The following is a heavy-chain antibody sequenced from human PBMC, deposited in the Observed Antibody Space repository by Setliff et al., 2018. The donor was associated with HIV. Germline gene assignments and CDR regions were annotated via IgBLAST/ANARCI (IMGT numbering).Heavy chain of an antibody. V-gene: IGHV1-69*13. CDR3: ATVFYYNSESYSLDY. D-gene: IGHD3-10*01. CDR1: GGTFNNYA. J-gene: IGHJ4*02. Sequence: GASVKVSCKASGGTFNNYAISWVRQAPGQGLEGVGGIIPLFGTTNYAQKFQGRVTITADESTNTAHMELNSLRSIDTAMYYCATVFYYNSESYSLDYWGQGMLVTVSS. CDR2: IIPLFGTT.